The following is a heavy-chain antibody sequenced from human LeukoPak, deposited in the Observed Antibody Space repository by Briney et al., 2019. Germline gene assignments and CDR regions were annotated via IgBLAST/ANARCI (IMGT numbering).Heavy chain of an antibody. CDR1: GFTVSNTY. J-gene: IGHJ5*02. CDR2: ISGSGGST. V-gene: IGHV3-23*01. CDR3: AKDTSGLRVS. D-gene: IGHD2-2*01. Sequence: GGSLRLSCAASGFTVSNTYMSWVRQAPGKGLEWVSAISGSGGSTYYADSVKGRFTISRDNSKNTLYLQMNSLRAEDTAVYYCAKDTSGLRVSWGQGTLVTVSS.